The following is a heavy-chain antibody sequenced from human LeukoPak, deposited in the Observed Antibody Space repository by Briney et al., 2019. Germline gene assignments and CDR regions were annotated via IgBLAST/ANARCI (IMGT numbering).Heavy chain of an antibody. Sequence: GGSLRLSCAASGFSFSSFAMQWVRQAPGKGPEWVAGISYDGSNTYYADSVKGRFSISRDNSKNTLFLQMNSLRVEDTAVYYCARAYYDGTGRFDNWGQGTLVIVSS. J-gene: IGHJ4*02. D-gene: IGHD3-22*01. CDR2: ISYDGSNT. V-gene: IGHV3-30*01. CDR1: GFSFSSFA. CDR3: ARAYYDGTGRFDN.